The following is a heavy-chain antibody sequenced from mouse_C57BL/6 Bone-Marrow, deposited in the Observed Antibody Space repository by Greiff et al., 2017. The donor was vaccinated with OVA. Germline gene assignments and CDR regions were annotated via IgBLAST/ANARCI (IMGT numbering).Heavy chain of an antibody. Sequence: VQLQQSGAELARPGASVKLSCKASGYTFTSYGISWVKQRTGQGLEWIGEIYPRSGNTYYNEKFKGKATLIADKSSSTAYMELRSLTSEDSAVYFCARWVITTVVYFDYWGQGTTLTVSS. D-gene: IGHD1-1*01. J-gene: IGHJ2*01. CDR2: IYPRSGNT. V-gene: IGHV1-81*01. CDR3: ARWVITTVVYFDY. CDR1: GYTFTSYG.